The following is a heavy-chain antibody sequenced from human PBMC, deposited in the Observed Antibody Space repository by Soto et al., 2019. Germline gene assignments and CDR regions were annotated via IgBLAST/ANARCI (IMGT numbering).Heavy chain of an antibody. CDR1: GYTFTSYY. V-gene: IGHV1-46*01. J-gene: IGHJ5*02. CDR3: ARDRYCSSTSCYSWFDP. Sequence: ASVKVSCTASGYTFTSYYMHWVRQAPRQGLEWMGIINPSGGSTSYAQKFQGRVTMTRDTSTSTVYMELSSLRSEDTAVYYCARDRYCSSTSCYSWFDPWGQGTLVTVSS. D-gene: IGHD2-2*02. CDR2: INPSGGST.